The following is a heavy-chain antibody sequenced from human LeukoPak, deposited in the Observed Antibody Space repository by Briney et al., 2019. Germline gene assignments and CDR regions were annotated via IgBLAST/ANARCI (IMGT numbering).Heavy chain of an antibody. CDR1: GFTLSSYA. CDR2: ISGSGGST. D-gene: IGHD3-22*01. CDR3: AKDRGSSGYFDY. J-gene: IGHJ4*02. V-gene: IGHV3-23*01. Sequence: GGSLRLSCAASGFTLSSYAMSWVRQAPGKGLEWVSAISGSGGSTYYADSVKGRFTISRDNSKNTLYLQMNSLRAEDTAVYYCAKDRGSSGYFDYWGQGTLVTVSS.